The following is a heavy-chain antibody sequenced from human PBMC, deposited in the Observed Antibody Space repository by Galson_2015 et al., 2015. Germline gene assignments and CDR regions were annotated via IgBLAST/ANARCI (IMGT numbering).Heavy chain of an antibody. V-gene: IGHV1-69*13. Sequence: SVKVSCKASGGTFSIFAISWVRQAPGQRLEWMGGLLPIYGPPNYAQKFQGRVTTTADESTSTAYMELSSLTSEDTAVFYCATSNADVYCSGGSCHLDSWGQGTLVTVSS. J-gene: IGHJ4*02. D-gene: IGHD2-15*01. CDR3: ATSNADVYCSGGSCHLDS. CDR2: LLPIYGPP. CDR1: GGTFSIFA.